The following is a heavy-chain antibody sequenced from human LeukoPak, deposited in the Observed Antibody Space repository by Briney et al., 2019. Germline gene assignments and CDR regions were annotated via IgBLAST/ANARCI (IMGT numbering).Heavy chain of an antibody. CDR1: GFTFSSYG. J-gene: IGHJ6*03. CDR2: ISYDGSNK. Sequence: SGRSLRLSCAASGFTFSSYGMHWVRQAPGKGLEWVAVISYDGSNKYYADSVKGRFTISRDNSKNTLYLQMNSLRAEDTAVYYCASAPPLHSYGYTRYYYYYMDVWGKGTTVTISS. V-gene: IGHV3-30*03. CDR3: ASAPPLHSYGYTRYYYYYMDV. D-gene: IGHD5-18*01.